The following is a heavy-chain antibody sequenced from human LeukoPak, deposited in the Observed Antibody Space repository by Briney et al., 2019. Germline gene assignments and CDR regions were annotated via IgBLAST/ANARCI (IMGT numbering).Heavy chain of an antibody. J-gene: IGHJ4*02. Sequence: GGPLRLSCAASGFTFSSYAMHWVRQAPGKGLEWVAVISYDGSNKYYADSVKGRFTISRDNSKNTLYLQMNSLRAEDTAVYYCARDLRSGPARFDYWGQGTLVTVSS. D-gene: IGHD3-3*01. CDR3: ARDLRSGPARFDY. CDR1: GFTFSSYA. V-gene: IGHV3-30-3*01. CDR2: ISYDGSNK.